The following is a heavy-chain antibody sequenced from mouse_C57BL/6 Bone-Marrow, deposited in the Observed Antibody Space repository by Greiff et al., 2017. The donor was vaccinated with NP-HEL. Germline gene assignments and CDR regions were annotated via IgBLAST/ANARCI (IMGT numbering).Heavy chain of an antibody. CDR3: AIPIYYCGSSDAY. J-gene: IGHJ3*01. CDR1: GYTFTSYW. D-gene: IGHD1-1*01. CDR2: IHPSDSDA. Sequence: VQLQQPGAELVKPGASVKVSCKASGYTFTSYWMHWVKQRPGQGLEWIGRIHPSDSDANYNQKFKGKATLTVDKSSRTVYMQLSSLTSENSAVYYGAIPIYYCGSSDAYWGQGTLVTVSA. V-gene: IGHV1-74*01.